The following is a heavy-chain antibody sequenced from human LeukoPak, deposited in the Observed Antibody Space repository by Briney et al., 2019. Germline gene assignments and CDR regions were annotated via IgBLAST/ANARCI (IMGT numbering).Heavy chain of an antibody. V-gene: IGHV3-48*03. CDR3: ARDREDYDFWSGYYTAFDY. J-gene: IGHJ4*02. D-gene: IGHD3-3*01. CDR2: ISRSGSTI. CDR1: GFTFSSYE. Sequence: PGGSLRLSCAASGFTFSSYEMNWVRQAPGKGLEWVAYISRSGSTIYYADSVKGRFTNSRDNAKNSLYLQMNSLRAEDTAVYYCARDREDYDFWSGYYTAFDYWGQGTLVTVSS.